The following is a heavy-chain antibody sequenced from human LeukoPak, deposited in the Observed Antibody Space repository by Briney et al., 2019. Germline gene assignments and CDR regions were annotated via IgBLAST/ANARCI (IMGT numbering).Heavy chain of an antibody. D-gene: IGHD3-16*02. CDR2: ISGSGGST. J-gene: IGHJ4*02. V-gene: IGHV3-23*01. CDR1: GFTFSSYA. Sequence: PGRSLRLSCAASGFTFSSYAMHWVRQAPGKGLEWVSAISGSGGSTYYADSVKGRFTISRDNSKNTLYLQMNSLRAEDTAVYYCAKEGNDIMITFGGVIVGSFFDYWGQGTLVTVSS. CDR3: AKEGNDIMITFGGVIVGSFFDY.